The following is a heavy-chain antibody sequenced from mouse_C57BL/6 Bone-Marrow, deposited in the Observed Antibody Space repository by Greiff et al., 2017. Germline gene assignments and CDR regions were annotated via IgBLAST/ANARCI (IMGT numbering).Heavy chain of an antibody. V-gene: IGHV5-6*01. D-gene: IGHD1-1*01. CDR2: ISSGGSYT. Sequence: EVQLQQSGGDLVKPGGSLKLSCAASGFTFSSYGMSWVRQTPDKRLEWVATISSGGSYTYYPDSVKGRFTISRDNAKNTLYLQMSSLKSEDTAMYYCARNYGSLFAYWGQGTLVTVSA. J-gene: IGHJ3*01. CDR3: ARNYGSLFAY. CDR1: GFTFSSYG.